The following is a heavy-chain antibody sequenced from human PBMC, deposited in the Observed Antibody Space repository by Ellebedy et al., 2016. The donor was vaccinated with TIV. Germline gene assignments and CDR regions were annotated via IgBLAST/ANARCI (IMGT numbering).Heavy chain of an antibody. V-gene: IGHV3-74*01. CDR1: GFTFGNYW. CDR2: FNPDGRER. Sequence: PGGSLRLSCAASGFTFGNYWIHCVRQAPGKGLVWVSRFNPDGRERSYADSVRGRFAISRNNAKNTLYLQMNSLRAEDTAVYYCATRPYSFGWGYWGQGALVTVSS. D-gene: IGHD5-18*01. J-gene: IGHJ4*02. CDR3: ATRPYSFGWGY.